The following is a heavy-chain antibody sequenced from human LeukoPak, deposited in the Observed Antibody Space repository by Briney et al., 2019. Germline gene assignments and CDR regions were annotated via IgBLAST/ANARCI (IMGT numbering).Heavy chain of an antibody. Sequence: SVKVSCKASGGTFSSYAISWVRQAPGQGLEWMGGIIPIFGTANYAQKFQGRVTITTDESTSTAYMEPSSLRSEDTAVYYCARAYYSNDYCYYYMDVWGKGTTVTVS. CDR1: GGTFSSYA. D-gene: IGHD4-11*01. V-gene: IGHV1-69*05. J-gene: IGHJ6*03. CDR2: IIPIFGTA. CDR3: ARAYYSNDYCYYYMDV.